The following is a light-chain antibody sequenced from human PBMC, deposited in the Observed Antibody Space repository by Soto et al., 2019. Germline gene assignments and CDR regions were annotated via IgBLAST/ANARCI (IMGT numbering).Light chain of an antibody. J-gene: IGLJ2*01. CDR2: EGN. CDR1: SSDVGSYNH. Sequence: QSALSQPASVSGSPGQSISISCTGSSSDVGSYNHVSWYQQRPGKAPKLMIYEGNKRPSGVSSRFSGSKSGNTASLTISGLQAEDEADYYCCSYGTGSTVVFGGGTKLTVL. CDR3: CSYGTGSTVV. V-gene: IGLV2-23*01.